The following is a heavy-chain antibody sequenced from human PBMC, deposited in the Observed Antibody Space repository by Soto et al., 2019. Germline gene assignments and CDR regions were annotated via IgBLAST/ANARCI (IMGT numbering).Heavy chain of an antibody. J-gene: IGHJ1*01. Sequence: GGSLRLSCAASGFTFSSYAMHWVRQAPGKGLEWVAVISYDGSNKYYADSVKGRFTISRDNSKNTLYLQMNSLRAEDTAVYYCARDRDYCSSTSCYGYFQHWGQGTLVTVSS. D-gene: IGHD2-2*01. V-gene: IGHV3-30-3*01. CDR3: ARDRDYCSSTSCYGYFQH. CDR1: GFTFSSYA. CDR2: ISYDGSNK.